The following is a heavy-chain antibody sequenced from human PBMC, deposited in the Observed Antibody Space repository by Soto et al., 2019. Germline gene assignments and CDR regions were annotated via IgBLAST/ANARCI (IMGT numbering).Heavy chain of an antibody. V-gene: IGHV3-7*01. CDR1: GFTFSSYW. Sequence: EVQLVESGGGLVQPGGSLRLSCAASGFTFSSYWMSWVRQAPGKGLEWVANVKQDGSEKYYVDSVKGRFTISRDNAKNSLYLQMNSLRAEDAAVYYCARATYYGDQGGAFDYWGQGTLVTVSS. D-gene: IGHD4-17*01. J-gene: IGHJ4*02. CDR3: ARATYYGDQGGAFDY. CDR2: VKQDGSEK.